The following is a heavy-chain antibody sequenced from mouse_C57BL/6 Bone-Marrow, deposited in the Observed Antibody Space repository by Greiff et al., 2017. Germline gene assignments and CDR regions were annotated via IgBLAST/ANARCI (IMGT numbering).Heavy chain of an antibody. V-gene: IGHV1-69*01. Sequence: QVQLQQPGAELVMPGASVKLSCKASGYTFTSYWMHWVKQRPGQGLEWIGEIDPSDSYTNYNQKFKGKSTLTVDKSSSTAYMQLSSLTTENSAVYYCARRNDGYWGQGTTLTVSS. J-gene: IGHJ2*01. CDR3: ARRNDGY. D-gene: IGHD2-3*01. CDR2: IDPSDSYT. CDR1: GYTFTSYW.